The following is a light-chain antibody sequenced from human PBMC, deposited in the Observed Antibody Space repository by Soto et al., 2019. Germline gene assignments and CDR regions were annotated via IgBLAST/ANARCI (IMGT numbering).Light chain of an antibody. CDR2: INSDGSH. CDR3: QAWVTGIGV. CDR1: SGHSRNA. V-gene: IGLV4-69*01. J-gene: IGLJ2*01. Sequence: QSVLTQSPSASASLGASVKLTCTLSSGHSRNAIAWHQQQPEKGPRYLMKINSDGSHIKGDEIPDHFSGSSSGAERYLTIASLQSEDEADYYCQAWVTGIGVFGGGTKVTVL.